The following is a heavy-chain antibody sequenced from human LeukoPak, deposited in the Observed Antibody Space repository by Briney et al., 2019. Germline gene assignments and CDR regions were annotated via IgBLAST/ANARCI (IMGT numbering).Heavy chain of an antibody. V-gene: IGHV4-59*08. J-gene: IGHJ4*02. D-gene: IGHD3-22*01. CDR1: GGSISSYY. CDR3: ARHSYYYDSSGYYYFDY. CDR2: IYYSGST. Sequence: SETLSLTCTVSGGSISSYYWSWIRQPPGKGLEWIGYIYYSGSTNYNPSLKSRVTISVDTSKNQFSLKLSSVTAADTAVYYCARHSYYYDSSGYYYFDYWGQGTLVTVSS.